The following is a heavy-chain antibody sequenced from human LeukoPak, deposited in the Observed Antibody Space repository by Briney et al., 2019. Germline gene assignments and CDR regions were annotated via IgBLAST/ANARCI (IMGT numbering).Heavy chain of an antibody. CDR2: IYPGGTT. Sequence: GGSLRLFCEVSGVTVSSNYMIWVRQAPGKGLEWLSIIYPGGTTHYAESVKGRFSISRDDSKNTLYFQMDNLRVDDTALYWCARGSMFGAPDFWGQGTRVTVSS. CDR1: GVTVSSNY. CDR3: ARGSMFGAPDF. J-gene: IGHJ4*02. D-gene: IGHD3-16*01. V-gene: IGHV3-53*01.